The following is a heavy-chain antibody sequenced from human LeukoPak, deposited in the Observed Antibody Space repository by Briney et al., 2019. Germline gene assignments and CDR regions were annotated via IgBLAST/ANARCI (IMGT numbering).Heavy chain of an antibody. J-gene: IGHJ2*01. Sequence: SETLSLTCAVYGGSFSGYYWSWIRQPPGKGLEWIGEINHSGSTNYNPSLKSRVTISVDTSKNQFSLKLSSVTAADTAVYYRARGASVTTSRTYWYFDLWGRGTLVTVSS. CDR3: ARGASVTTSRTYWYFDL. V-gene: IGHV4-34*01. CDR1: GGSFSGYY. D-gene: IGHD4-17*01. CDR2: INHSGST.